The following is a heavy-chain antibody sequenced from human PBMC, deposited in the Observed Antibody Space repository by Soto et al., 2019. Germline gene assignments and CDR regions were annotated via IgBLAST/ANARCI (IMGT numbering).Heavy chain of an antibody. J-gene: IGHJ6*02. V-gene: IGHV1-18*01. CDR1: GYTFTSYG. CDR2: ISAYNGNT. Sequence: EASVKVSCKASGYTFTSYGISWVRQAPGQGLEWMGWISAYNGNTNYAQKLQGRVTMTTDTSTSTAYMELRSLRSDDTAVYYCARVRYSSSSGASYGMDVWGQGTTVTVSS. D-gene: IGHD6-6*01. CDR3: ARVRYSSSSGASYGMDV.